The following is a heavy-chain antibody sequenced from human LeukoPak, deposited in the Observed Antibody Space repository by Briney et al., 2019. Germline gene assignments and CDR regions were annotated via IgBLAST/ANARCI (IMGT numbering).Heavy chain of an antibody. CDR2: INRDGPT. J-gene: IGHJ6*02. CDR3: GRGGYDMYD. CDR1: GFSVSNNY. V-gene: IGHV3-66*01. D-gene: IGHD2-2*01. Sequence: GGFLRLSCAASGFSVSNNYMSWVRQAPGKGLEWVSTINRDGPTFHADSVKGRFTISRDDSRNTLYLQMNSLRVEDTAVYYCGRGGYDMYDWGQGTTVSVSS.